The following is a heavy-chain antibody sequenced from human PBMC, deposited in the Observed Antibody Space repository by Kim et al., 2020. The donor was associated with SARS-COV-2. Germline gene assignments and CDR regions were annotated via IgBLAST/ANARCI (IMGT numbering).Heavy chain of an antibody. CDR1: GFTFSSYA. CDR3: AKDRGRYDIYPRLNY. V-gene: IGHV3-23*01. CDR2: ISGSGGST. J-gene: IGHJ4*02. D-gene: IGHD3-9*01. Sequence: GGSLRLSCAASGFTFSSYAMSWVRQAPGKGLEWVSAISGSGGSTYYADSVKGRFTISRDNSKNTLYLQMNSLRAEDTAVYYCAKDRGRYDIYPRLNYWGQGTLVTVSS.